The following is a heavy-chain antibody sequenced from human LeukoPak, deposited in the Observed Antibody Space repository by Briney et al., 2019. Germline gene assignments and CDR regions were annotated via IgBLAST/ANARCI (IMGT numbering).Heavy chain of an antibody. CDR1: GYTFTSYG. V-gene: IGHV1-18*01. Sequence: ASVKVSCKTSGYTFTSYGMTWVRQAPGQGLEWMGWISASNGNTNYAQKVQGRVTMTTDTSTSTAYMELRSLRSGDTAAYYCARGGAAGGMDVWGQGTTVTVSS. CDR3: ARGGAAGGMDV. CDR2: ISASNGNT. D-gene: IGHD6-13*01. J-gene: IGHJ6*02.